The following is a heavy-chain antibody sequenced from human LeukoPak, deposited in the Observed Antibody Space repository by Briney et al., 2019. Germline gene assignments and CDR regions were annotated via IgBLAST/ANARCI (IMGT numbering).Heavy chain of an antibody. CDR3: ARDRYYYGSGSYYAFDI. CDR2: INPNSGGT. J-gene: IGHJ3*02. CDR1: GYTFTGYY. V-gene: IGHV1-2*02. Sequence: ASVKVSCKASGYTFTGYYMHWVRQAPGQGLEWMGWINPNSGGTNYAQKFQGRVTMTRDMSTSTVYMELSSLRSEDTAVYYCARDRYYYGSGSYYAFDIWGQGTMVTVSS. D-gene: IGHD3-10*01.